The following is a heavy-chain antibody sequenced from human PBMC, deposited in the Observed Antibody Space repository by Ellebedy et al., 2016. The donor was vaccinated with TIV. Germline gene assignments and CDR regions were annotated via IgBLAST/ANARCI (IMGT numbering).Heavy chain of an antibody. CDR2: ISSTSGTIK. J-gene: IGHJ4*02. CDR3: ARLGVIAAAGASDY. D-gene: IGHD6-13*01. Sequence: PGGSLRLSCAASGFTFSDYYMSWFRQAPGKGLEWVSYISSTSGTIKYYADSVKGRFTISRDNSKNTLYLQMNSLRAEDTAVYYCARLGVIAAAGASDYWGQGTLVIVSS. V-gene: IGHV3-11*01. CDR1: GFTFSDYY.